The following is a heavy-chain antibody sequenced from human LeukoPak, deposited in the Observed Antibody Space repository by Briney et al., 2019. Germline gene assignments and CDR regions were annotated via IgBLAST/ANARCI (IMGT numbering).Heavy chain of an antibody. Sequence: PSETLSLTCTVSGGSISSSSYYWGWIRQPPGKGLEWIGYIYYSGSTNYNPSLKSRVTISVDTSKNQLSLKLSSVTAADTAVYYCARSEYYDILTGFFGYWGQGTLVTVSS. CDR3: ARSEYYDILTGFFGY. V-gene: IGHV4-61*05. CDR2: IYYSGST. J-gene: IGHJ4*02. CDR1: GGSISSSSYY. D-gene: IGHD3-9*01.